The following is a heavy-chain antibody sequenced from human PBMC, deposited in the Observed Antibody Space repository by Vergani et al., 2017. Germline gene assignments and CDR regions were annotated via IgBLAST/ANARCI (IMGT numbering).Heavy chain of an antibody. CDR1: GFTFSSYG. Sequence: QVQLVESGGGVVQPGRSLRLSCVASGFTFSSYGMHWVRQAPGKGLEWVAVIWYDGSNKYYADSVKGRFTISRDNSKNTLYLQMNSLRAEDTAVYYCARDTTRLGELSEFDYWGQGTLVTVSS. J-gene: IGHJ4*02. D-gene: IGHD3-16*02. V-gene: IGHV3-33*01. CDR2: IWYDGSNK. CDR3: ARDTTRLGELSEFDY.